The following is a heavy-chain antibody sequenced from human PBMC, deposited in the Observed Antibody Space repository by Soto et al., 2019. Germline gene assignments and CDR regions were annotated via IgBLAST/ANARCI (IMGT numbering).Heavy chain of an antibody. CDR3: ARDRVPLDFGVVINPSRQVYYGMDV. V-gene: IGHV1-69*13. CDR1: GGTFSSYA. J-gene: IGHJ6*02. CDR2: IIPIFGTA. Sequence: ASGKVSCEASGGTFSSYAISWVLQAPGQGLEWMGGIIPIFGTANYAQKFQGRVTITADESASTAYMELSSLRSEDTAVYYCARDRVPLDFGVVINPSRQVYYGMDVWGQGTTVTVSS. D-gene: IGHD3-3*01.